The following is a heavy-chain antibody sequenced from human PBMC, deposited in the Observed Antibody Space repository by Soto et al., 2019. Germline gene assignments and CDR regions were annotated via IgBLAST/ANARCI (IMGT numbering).Heavy chain of an antibody. D-gene: IGHD3-9*01. CDR1: GYTFTGYY. Sequence: ASVKVSCKASGYTFTGYYMHWVRQAPGQGLEWKGWINPNSGGTNYAQKFQGWVTMTRDTSISTAYMELSRLRSDDTAVYYCVRDGSPTNYDILTGYYLSFDYWGQGTLVTVSS. V-gene: IGHV1-2*04. CDR2: INPNSGGT. CDR3: VRDGSPTNYDILTGYYLSFDY. J-gene: IGHJ4*02.